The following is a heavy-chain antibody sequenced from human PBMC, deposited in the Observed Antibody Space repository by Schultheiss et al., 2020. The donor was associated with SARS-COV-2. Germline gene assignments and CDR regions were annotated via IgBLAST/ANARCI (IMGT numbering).Heavy chain of an antibody. CDR2: INHSGST. CDR3: ARQIKVGSYYNSATLSFI. J-gene: IGHJ4*02. Sequence: SETLSLTCAVYGGSFSGYYWSWIRQPPGKGLEWIGEINHSGSTNYNPSLKSRVKISVDTSKTQFSLNLRSVTAADTAVYFCARQIKVGSYYNSATLSFIWGRGALVTVSS. V-gene: IGHV4-34*01. CDR1: GGSFSGYY. D-gene: IGHD5-24*01.